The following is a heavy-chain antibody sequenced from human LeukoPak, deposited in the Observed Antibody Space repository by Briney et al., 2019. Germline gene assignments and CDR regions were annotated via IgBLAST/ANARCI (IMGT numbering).Heavy chain of an antibody. J-gene: IGHJ4*02. CDR2: IKQDGSEK. CDR3: ARGGYSYGFFDY. D-gene: IGHD5-18*01. CDR1: GFTLSSYW. V-gene: IGHV3-7*03. Sequence: GGSLRLSCAASGFTLSSYWMSWVRQAPGKGLEWVANIKQDGSEKYYVDSVKGRFTISRDNAKNSLYLQMNSLRAEDTAVYYCARGGYSYGFFDYWGQGTLVTVSS.